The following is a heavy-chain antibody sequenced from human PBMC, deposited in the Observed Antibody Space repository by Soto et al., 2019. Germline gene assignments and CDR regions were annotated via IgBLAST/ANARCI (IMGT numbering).Heavy chain of an antibody. D-gene: IGHD2-2*01. J-gene: IGHJ6*02. Sequence: QVQLQESGPGLVKPSGTLSLTCAVSGGSISSSNWWSWVRQPPGKGLEWIGEIYHSGSTNYNPSPKEWVTTTRGQAQDPVSPNVGPGAAADTAVYYCARSVRQGLYYYYGMDVWGQGTTVTVSS. CDR1: GGSISSSNW. CDR2: IYHSGST. V-gene: IGHV4-4*02. CDR3: ARSVRQGLYYYYGMDV.